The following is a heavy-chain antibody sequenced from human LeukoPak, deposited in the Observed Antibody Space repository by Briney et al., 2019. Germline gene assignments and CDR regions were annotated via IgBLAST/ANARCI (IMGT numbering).Heavy chain of an antibody. CDR1: GFTFSSYA. V-gene: IGHV3-23*01. CDR2: ISGSGGST. CDR3: AKEQAAAGKGYYFDY. D-gene: IGHD6-13*01. J-gene: IGHJ4*02. Sequence: GGSLRLSCAASGFTFSSYAISWVRQAPGKGLEWVSAISGSGGSTYYADSVKGRFTISRDNSKNTLYLQMNSLRAEDTAVYYCAKEQAAAGKGYYFDYWGQGTVVTVSS.